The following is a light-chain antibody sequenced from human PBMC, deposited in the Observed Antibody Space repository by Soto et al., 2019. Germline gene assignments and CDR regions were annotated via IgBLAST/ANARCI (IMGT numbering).Light chain of an antibody. CDR1: QSVSIN. J-gene: IGKJ1*01. CDR2: GAS. V-gene: IGKV3-20*01. CDR3: HQYGSSRT. Sequence: EIVMTQSPSTLSVSPGERATLSCRASQSVSINLAWYQQKPGQAPRLLIYGASSRATGIPARFSGSGSGTDFTLTIGRLDPEDFAVYYCHQYGSSRTFGQGTKVDIK.